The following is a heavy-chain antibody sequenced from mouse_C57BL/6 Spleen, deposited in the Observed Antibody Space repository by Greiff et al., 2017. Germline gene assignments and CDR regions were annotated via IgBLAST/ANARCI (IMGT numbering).Heavy chain of an antibody. Sequence: QVQLQQPGTDLVKPGASVKLSCKASGYTFTSYWMHWVKQRPGQGLEWIGNINPSKGGTNYSEKFKSKATLTVDKSSSTAYMQLSSLTSEDSAVYYCAREEDYYGNFYAMDYWGQGTSVTVSS. D-gene: IGHD2-1*01. V-gene: IGHV1-53*01. J-gene: IGHJ4*01. CDR2: INPSKGGT. CDR1: GYTFTSYW. CDR3: AREEDYYGNFYAMDY.